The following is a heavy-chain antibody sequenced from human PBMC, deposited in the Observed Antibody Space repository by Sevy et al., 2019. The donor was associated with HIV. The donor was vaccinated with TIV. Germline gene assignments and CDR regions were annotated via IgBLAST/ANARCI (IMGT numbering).Heavy chain of an antibody. V-gene: IGHV1-18*01. CDR1: GYTFTSYG. J-gene: IGHJ5*02. CDR3: ARDLGDDLLNWFDP. Sequence: ASVKVSCKASGYTFTSYGISWVRQAPGQGLEWMGWISAYNGNTNYAQMLQGRVTMTTDTSTSTAYMELRSLRSDDTAVYYCARDLGDDLLNWFDPWGQGTLVTVSS. CDR2: ISAYNGNT. D-gene: IGHD1-26*01.